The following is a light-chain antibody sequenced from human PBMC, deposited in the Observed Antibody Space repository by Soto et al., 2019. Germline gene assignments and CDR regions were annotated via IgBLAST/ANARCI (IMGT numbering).Light chain of an antibody. Sequence: DIRMTKSPSSLSTSVGDRVTITCRASQAISIYLAWYQQKPGKDPKHLIYAASTLQSGVPSRFSGSGSGTDFTLTISSLQPEDVATYYCQKYNSAPPTFGQGTKVEIK. CDR2: AAS. CDR1: QAISIY. CDR3: QKYNSAPPT. V-gene: IGKV1-27*01. J-gene: IGKJ1*01.